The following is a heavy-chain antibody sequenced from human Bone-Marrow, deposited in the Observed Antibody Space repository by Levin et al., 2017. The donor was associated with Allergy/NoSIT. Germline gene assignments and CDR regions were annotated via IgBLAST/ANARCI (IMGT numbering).Heavy chain of an antibody. Sequence: LSLTCVGSGFTFRVFEMNWVRLAPGKGLEWLSYISSTSSTIKYADSVRGRFIISRDNAKNSVYLQMENLRAEDTGIYYCARLFGFSGGHYWGQGTQVTVSS. V-gene: IGHV3-48*03. J-gene: IGHJ4*02. CDR2: ISSTSSTI. D-gene: IGHD3-3*01. CDR1: GFTFRVFE. CDR3: ARLFGFSGGHY.